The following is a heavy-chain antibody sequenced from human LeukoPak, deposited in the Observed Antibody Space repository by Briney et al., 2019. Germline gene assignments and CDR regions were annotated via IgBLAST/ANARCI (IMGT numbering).Heavy chain of an antibody. D-gene: IGHD1-7*01. CDR1: GGSSSGYY. CDR2: VYTSGST. J-gene: IGHJ3*02. V-gene: IGHV4-4*07. CDR3: ARLITGTTTAFDI. Sequence: SETLSLTCSVSGGSSSGYYWTWIRQPAGKGLEWIGRVYTSGSTHYNPSLKTRLTMSVDTSKNQFSLKLSSVTAADTAVYYCARLITGTTTAFDIWGQGTMVTVSS.